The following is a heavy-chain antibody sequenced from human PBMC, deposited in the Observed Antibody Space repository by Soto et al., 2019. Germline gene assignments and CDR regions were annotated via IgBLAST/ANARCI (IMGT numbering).Heavy chain of an antibody. CDR3: VREMWTRSGPQNFFDY. CDR2: INPSGGST. Sequence: ASVKVSCKASGYTFTSYYMHWVRQAPGQGLEWMGIINPSGGSTSYAQKFQGRVTMTRDTSTSTVYMELSSLRSEDTAIYYCVREMWTRSGPQNFFDYWGLGALVTVSS. J-gene: IGHJ4*02. CDR1: GYTFTSYY. D-gene: IGHD6-25*01. V-gene: IGHV1-46*01.